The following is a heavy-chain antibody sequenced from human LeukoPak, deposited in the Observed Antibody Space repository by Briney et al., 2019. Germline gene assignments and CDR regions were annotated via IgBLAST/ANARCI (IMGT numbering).Heavy chain of an antibody. CDR2: IYHRGST. J-gene: IGHJ3*01. D-gene: IGHD3-16*01. Sequence: SETLSLTCTVSGGSISSGEYHWSWIRQSPGKGLVWIGYIYHRGSTYDNPSLKSRVTISVDTSKNQFSLKLSSVTAADTAVYYCARVGVSSFHDTFDLWGQGTMVTVSS. V-gene: IGHV4-30-4*01. CDR3: ARVGVSSFHDTFDL. CDR1: GGSISSGEYH.